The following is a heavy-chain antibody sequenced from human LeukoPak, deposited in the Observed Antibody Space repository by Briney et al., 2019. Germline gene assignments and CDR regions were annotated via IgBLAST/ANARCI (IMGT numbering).Heavy chain of an antibody. V-gene: IGHV5-51*01. CDR3: ARAEMATTYFDF. J-gene: IGHJ4*02. D-gene: IGHD5-24*01. CDR2: IYPADSDI. CDR1: GYSFTTYW. Sequence: GESLKISCKASGYSFTTYWIGWVRQMPGKSLEWMGIIYPADSDIRYSPSFQGQVTISADKSISTVYLQWSSLKASDTAMYYCARAEMATTYFDFWGQGTLVTVSS.